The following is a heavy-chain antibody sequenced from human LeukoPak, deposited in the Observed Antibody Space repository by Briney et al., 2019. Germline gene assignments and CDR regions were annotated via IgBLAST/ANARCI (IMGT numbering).Heavy chain of an antibody. CDR2: ISAYNGNT. J-gene: IGHJ6*02. CDR1: GYTFTSYG. Sequence: GASVKVSCKASGYTFTSYGISWVRQAPGQGLEWMGWISAYNGNTNYAQKLQGRVTMTTDTSTSTAYMERRSLRSDDTAVYYCARGITGTLYYYYYGMDVWGQGTTVTVSS. D-gene: IGHD1-20*01. CDR3: ARGITGTLYYYYYGMDV. V-gene: IGHV1-18*01.